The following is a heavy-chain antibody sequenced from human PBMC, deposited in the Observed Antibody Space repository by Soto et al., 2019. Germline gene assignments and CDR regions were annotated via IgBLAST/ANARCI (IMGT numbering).Heavy chain of an antibody. CDR2: ISAYNGNT. CDR3: ARDYGDYLHFDY. D-gene: IGHD4-17*01. Sequence: ASVKVSCKASGDTLTSYGLSWVRQAPGQGLEWMGWISAYNGNTNYAQKLQGRVTMTTDTSTSTAYMELRSLRSDDTAVYYCARDYGDYLHFDYWGQGTLVTVSS. CDR1: GDTLTSYG. J-gene: IGHJ4*02. V-gene: IGHV1-18*01.